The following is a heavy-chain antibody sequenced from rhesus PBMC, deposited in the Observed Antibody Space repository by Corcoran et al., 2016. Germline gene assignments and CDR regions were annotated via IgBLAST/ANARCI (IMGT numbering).Heavy chain of an antibody. D-gene: IGHD2-39*02. V-gene: IGHV4S2*01. CDR2: IYGSGGSN. J-gene: IGHJ5-2*02. CDR3: AGGVGVVVSDSLDV. CDR1: GASISSNY. Sequence: QVQLQESGPGLVKPSETLSLTCAVSGASISSNYWSWIRQAPGKGLEWIGRIYGSGGSNDYNPSVKGLVTISIDTSKNQFSLRLSSVTAADTAVYYCAGGVGVVVSDSLDVWGRGVLVTVSS.